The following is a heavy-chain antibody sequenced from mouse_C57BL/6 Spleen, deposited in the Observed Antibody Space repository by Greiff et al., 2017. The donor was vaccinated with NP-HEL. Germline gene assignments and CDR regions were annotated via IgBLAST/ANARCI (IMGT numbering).Heavy chain of an antibody. Sequence: VQLQQSGAELVKPGASVKISCKASGYAFSSYWMNWVKQRPGKGLEWIGQIYPGDGDTNYNGKFKGKATLTADKSSSTAYMQLSSLTSEDSAVDFCARSDYGYAMDYWGQGTSVTVSS. D-gene: IGHD2-4*01. CDR1: GYAFSSYW. CDR2: IYPGDGDT. V-gene: IGHV1-80*01. CDR3: ARSDYGYAMDY. J-gene: IGHJ4*01.